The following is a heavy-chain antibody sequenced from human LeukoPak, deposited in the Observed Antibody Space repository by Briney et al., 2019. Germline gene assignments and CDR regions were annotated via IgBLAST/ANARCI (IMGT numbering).Heavy chain of an antibody. D-gene: IGHD3-10*01. CDR2: ISYDGSNK. CDR1: GFTFSSYA. V-gene: IGHV3-30-3*01. CDR3: ARALLAIRGYFDY. J-gene: IGHJ4*02. Sequence: GGSLRLSCAASGFTFSSYAMHWVRQAPGKGLEWVAVISYDGSNKYYADSVKGRFTISRDNSKNTLYLQMNSLRAEDTAVYYCARALLAIRGYFDYWGQGTLVTVSS.